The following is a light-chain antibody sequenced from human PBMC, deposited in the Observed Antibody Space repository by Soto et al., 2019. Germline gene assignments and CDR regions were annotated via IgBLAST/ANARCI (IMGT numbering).Light chain of an antibody. V-gene: IGKV3-20*01. J-gene: IGKJ5*01. CDR1: QSVSSSY. CDR2: GAS. Sequence: EIVLTQSPATLSVSPGERSTLSCRASQSVSSSYLAWYQQKPGQAPRLPIYGASSRATGIPDRFSGSGSGTDFTLTISRLEPEDFAVYYCQQYGSSPQAFGQGTRLEIK. CDR3: QQYGSSPQA.